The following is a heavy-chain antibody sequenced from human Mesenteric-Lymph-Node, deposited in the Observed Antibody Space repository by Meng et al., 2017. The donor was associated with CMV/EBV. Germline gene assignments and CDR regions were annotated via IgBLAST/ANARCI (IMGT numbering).Heavy chain of an antibody. V-gene: IGHV3-53*01. J-gene: IGHJ4*02. D-gene: IGHD3-3*01. Sequence: GESLKISCAASGFSVSINYMSWVRQAPGKGLEWVSVIYNGGRTHYADSVKGRFTISRDNSKNTLYLQMNSLRAEDTAVYYCAKDQGYYDFWSGSIGGDYWGQGTLVTVSS. CDR1: GFSVSINY. CDR3: AKDQGYYDFWSGSIGGDY. CDR2: IYNGGRT.